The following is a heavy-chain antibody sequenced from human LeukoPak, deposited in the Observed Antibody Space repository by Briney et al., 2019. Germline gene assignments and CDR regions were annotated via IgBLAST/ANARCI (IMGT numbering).Heavy chain of an antibody. D-gene: IGHD2-2*01. Sequence: GGSLRLSCAASGFTVSNNYMTWVRQAPGKGLEWVSVIYSTGSTYYADSVKGGFTISRDNSNNTLYLQMNSLRADDTAMYYCASVSTTWYGASSGHNYWGQGTLVTVSS. V-gene: IGHV3-53*01. CDR3: ASVSTTWYGASSGHNY. CDR1: GFTVSNNY. J-gene: IGHJ4*02. CDR2: IYSTGST.